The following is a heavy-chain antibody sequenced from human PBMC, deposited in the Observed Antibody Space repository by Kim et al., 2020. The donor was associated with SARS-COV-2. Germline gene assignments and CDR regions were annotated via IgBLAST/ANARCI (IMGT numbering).Heavy chain of an antibody. J-gene: IGHJ4*02. V-gene: IGHV4-34*01. CDR3: ARVAGVAARNFDY. CDR1: GGSFSGYY. D-gene: IGHD6-6*01. Sequence: SETLSLTCAVYGGSFSGYYWSWIRQPPGKGLEWIGEINHSGSTNYNPSLKSRVTISVDTSKNQFSLKLSSVTAADTAVYYCARVAGVAARNFDYWGQGTLVTVSS. CDR2: INHSGST.